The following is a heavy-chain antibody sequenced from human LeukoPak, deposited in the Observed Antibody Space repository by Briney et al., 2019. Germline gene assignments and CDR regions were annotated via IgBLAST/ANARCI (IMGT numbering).Heavy chain of an antibody. V-gene: IGHV1-8*01. CDR1: GYTFTSYD. CDR3: AREAPLGPVQLERSTTRTLQYFDY. J-gene: IGHJ4*02. Sequence: GASVKVSCKASGYTFTSYDINWVRQATGQGLEWMGWMNPNSGNTGYAQKFQGRVTMTRNTSISTAYMELSRLRSDDTAVYYCAREAPLGPVQLERSTTRTLQYFDYWGQGTLVTVSS. CDR2: MNPNSGNT. D-gene: IGHD1-1*01.